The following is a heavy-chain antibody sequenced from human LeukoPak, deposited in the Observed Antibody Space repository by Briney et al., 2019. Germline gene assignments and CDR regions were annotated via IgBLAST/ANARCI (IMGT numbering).Heavy chain of an antibody. V-gene: IGHV1-69*13. J-gene: IGHJ3*02. Sequence: SVKVSCKVSGTTFGLSAISWVRQAPGQGLQWMGGSIPIFSRADYAQRFQDRITISWDASTGTDYMELRSLTFDDTAVYYCARAGPPRRDHYYPSSGDYLPVFEIWGHGTMVTVSS. CDR3: ARAGPPRRDHYYPSSGDYLPVFEI. D-gene: IGHD3-22*01. CDR2: SIPIFSRA. CDR1: GTTFGLSA.